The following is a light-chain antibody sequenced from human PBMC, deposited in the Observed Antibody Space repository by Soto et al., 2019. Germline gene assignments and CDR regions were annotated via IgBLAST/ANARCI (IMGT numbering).Light chain of an antibody. V-gene: IGKV1-27*01. Sequence: DIQMTQSPSSLSASVGDRVTITCRASQGISHFLAWYQQKPGKVPKLLIYAASILQSGVPPRFSGSGSGTEFTLTISSLQPEDVATYYCQKYNTAPRTFGQGTKVEI. CDR3: QKYNTAPRT. CDR1: QGISHF. J-gene: IGKJ1*01. CDR2: AAS.